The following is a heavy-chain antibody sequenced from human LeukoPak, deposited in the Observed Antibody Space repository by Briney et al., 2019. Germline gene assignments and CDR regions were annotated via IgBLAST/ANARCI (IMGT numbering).Heavy chain of an antibody. V-gene: IGHV1-69*05. D-gene: IGHD1-26*01. J-gene: IGHJ4*02. CDR3: ARGPHYSGSYYLWVYFDY. CDR2: IIPIFGTA. CDR1: GGTFSSYA. Sequence: SVKVSCKASGGTFSSYAISWVRQAPGQGLEWMGGIIPIFGTANYAQKFQGRVTITTDESTSTAYMELSSLRSEDTAVYYCARGPHYSGSYYLWVYFDYWGQGTLVTVSS.